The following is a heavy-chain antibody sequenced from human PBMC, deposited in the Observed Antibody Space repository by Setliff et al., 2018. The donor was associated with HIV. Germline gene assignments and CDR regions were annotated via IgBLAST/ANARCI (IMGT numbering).Heavy chain of an antibody. V-gene: IGHV1-18*01. J-gene: IGHJ4*02. Sequence: ASVKVSCKASGYRFNTYGISWVRQAPGQGLEWMGWISPYNGDTRFAQSLQGRVTLTTDTSTNTAYMEMRTLRSEDTAVYYCSIDVIGGWLRPMPDYWGPGTLVTVSS. CDR3: SIDVIGGWLRPMPDY. CDR2: ISPYNGDT. D-gene: IGHD5-12*01. CDR1: GYRFNTYG.